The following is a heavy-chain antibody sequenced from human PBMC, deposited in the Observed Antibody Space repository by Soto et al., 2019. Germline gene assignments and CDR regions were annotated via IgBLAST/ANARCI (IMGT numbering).Heavy chain of an antibody. J-gene: IGHJ3*02. CDR1: GFTFSSYA. D-gene: IGHD3-3*01. Sequence: EVQLLESGGGLVQPGGPLRLSCAASGFTFSSYAMSWVRQAPGKGLEWVSAISVSGGSTYYADSVKGRFTTSRDHSKNTLYLQMNSLRAEDTAVYYCAKGLYDYDFTFDIWGQGTMVTVSS. CDR2: ISVSGGST. CDR3: AKGLYDYDFTFDI. V-gene: IGHV3-23*01.